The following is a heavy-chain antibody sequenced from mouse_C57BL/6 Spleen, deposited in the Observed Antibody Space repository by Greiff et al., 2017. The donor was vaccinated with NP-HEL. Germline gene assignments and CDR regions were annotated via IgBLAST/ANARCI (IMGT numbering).Heavy chain of an antibody. CDR3: ARHGLTGTYYFDY. CDR2: ISSGGSYT. Sequence: DVQLVESGGDLVKPGGSLKLSCAASGFTFSSYGMSWVRQTPDKRLEWVATISSGGSYTYYPDSVKGRFTISRDNAKNTLYLQMSSLKSEDTAMYYCARHGLTGTYYFDYWGQGTTLTVSS. V-gene: IGHV5-6*01. CDR1: GFTFSSYG. D-gene: IGHD4-1*01. J-gene: IGHJ2*01.